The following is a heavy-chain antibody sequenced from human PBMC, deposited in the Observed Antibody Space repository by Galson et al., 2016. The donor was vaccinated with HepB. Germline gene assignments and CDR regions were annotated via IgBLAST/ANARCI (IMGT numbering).Heavy chain of an antibody. V-gene: IGHV3-9*01. CDR3: TKAAIAMAPTYYMDV. Sequence: SLRLSCAASEFKFDDYAMHWVRQVPGKGLQWVSGISWDSRNIGYADSVKGRFTISRDNAKNSLYLQMNSLTTEDTALYYCTKAAIAMAPTYYMDVWGKGTTVTVAS. J-gene: IGHJ6*03. CDR1: EFKFDDYA. D-gene: IGHD6-19*01. CDR2: ISWDSRNI.